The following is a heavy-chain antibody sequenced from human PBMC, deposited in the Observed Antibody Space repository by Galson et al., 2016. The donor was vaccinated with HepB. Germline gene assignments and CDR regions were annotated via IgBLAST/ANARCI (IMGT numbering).Heavy chain of an antibody. Sequence: SLRLSCAASGFIFSNFGFHWVRQAPGKGLEWVAVVLSDADTKYYAESVKGRFTISRDNSKNPLYLQMNSLRAEDTAAYRGSSGLFLGGPVRDPWGQGTLVIVSS. CDR2: VLSDADTK. CDR3: SSGLFLGGPVRDP. CDR1: GFIFSNFG. V-gene: IGHV3-33*01. J-gene: IGHJ5*02. D-gene: IGHD3-16*01.